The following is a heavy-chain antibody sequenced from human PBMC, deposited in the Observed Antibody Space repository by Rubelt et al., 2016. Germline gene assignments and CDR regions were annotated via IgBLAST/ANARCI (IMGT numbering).Heavy chain of an antibody. CDR3: ARDFLD. V-gene: IGHV3-48*01. Sequence: EVQLVESGGDLVPPGGSLRLSCAASGFSFSLHALNWVRQAPGKGLEWLSYIRSTSSNKYYSDSVKGRFTIVRDNAKKSWYLERTSLRAEETAVYYCARDFLDWGQGILVTVSS. CDR1: GFSFSLHA. J-gene: IGHJ4*02. D-gene: IGHD2/OR15-2a*01. CDR2: IRSTSSNK.